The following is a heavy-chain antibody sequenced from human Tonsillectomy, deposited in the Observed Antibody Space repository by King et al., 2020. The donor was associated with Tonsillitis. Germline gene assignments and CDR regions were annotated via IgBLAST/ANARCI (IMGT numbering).Heavy chain of an antibody. V-gene: IGHV1-18*04. CDR3: ASGVGLKQSSSWSDAFDI. D-gene: IGHD6-13*01. Sequence: QLVQSGAEVKKPGASVKVSCKASGYTFTSYGISWVRQAPGQGLEWMGWISAYNGNTNYAQKLQGRVTMTTDTSTSTAYMELRSLRSDDTAVYYCASGVGLKQSSSWSDAFDIWGQGTMVTVSS. CDR1: GYTFTSYG. CDR2: ISAYNGNT. J-gene: IGHJ3*02.